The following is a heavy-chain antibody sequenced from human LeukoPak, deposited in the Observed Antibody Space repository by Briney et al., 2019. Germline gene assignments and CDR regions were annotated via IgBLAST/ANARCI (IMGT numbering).Heavy chain of an antibody. D-gene: IGHD3-22*01. V-gene: IGHV3-48*03. J-gene: IGHJ4*02. CDR1: GFTLSSYE. CDR2: ISSSGSTI. CDR3: ARRGYYDSSGDYYDVSFDY. Sequence: GGSLRLSCAASGFTLSSYEMNWVRQAPGKGLEWVSYISSSGSTIYYADSVKGRFTIYRDNAKTSLYLQMNRLRAEDTAVYYCARRGYYDSSGDYYDVSFDYWGQGTLVTVSS.